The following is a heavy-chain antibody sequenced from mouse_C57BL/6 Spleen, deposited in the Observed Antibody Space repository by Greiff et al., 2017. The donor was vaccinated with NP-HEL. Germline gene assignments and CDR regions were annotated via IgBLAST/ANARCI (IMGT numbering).Heavy chain of an antibody. CDR1: GFTFSSYG. Sequence: EVQLVESGGDLVKPGGSLKLSCAASGFTFSSYGMSWVRQTPDKRLEWVATISSGGSYTYYPDSVKGRFTISRDNAKNTLYLQMSSLKSEDTAMYYCARDGYYGGLYAMDYWGQGTSVTVSS. V-gene: IGHV5-6*01. CDR3: ARDGYYGGLYAMDY. CDR2: ISSGGSYT. J-gene: IGHJ4*01. D-gene: IGHD1-1*01.